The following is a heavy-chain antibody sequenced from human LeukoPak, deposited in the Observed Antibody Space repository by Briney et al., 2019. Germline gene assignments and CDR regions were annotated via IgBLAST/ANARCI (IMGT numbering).Heavy chain of an antibody. V-gene: IGHV3-48*01. Sequence: GGSLRLSCAASGFTFSSYSMNWVRQAPGKGLEWVSYISSSSSTIYYADSVKGRFSISRDNAKNSLYLQMNSLRAEDTAVYYCARDQNYDCDYWGQGTLVTVSS. CDR3: ARDQNYDCDY. D-gene: IGHD3-3*01. CDR2: ISSSSSTI. J-gene: IGHJ4*02. CDR1: GFTFSSYS.